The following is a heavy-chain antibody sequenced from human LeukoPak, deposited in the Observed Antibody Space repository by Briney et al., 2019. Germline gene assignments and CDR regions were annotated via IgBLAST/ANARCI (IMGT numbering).Heavy chain of an antibody. CDR2: ISSSSSYI. J-gene: IGHJ4*02. Sequence: GGSLRLSCAASGFTFSSYSMNWVRQAPGKGLEWVSSISSSSSYIYYADSVKGRFTISRDNAKNSLYLQMNSLRAEDTAVYYCARVGVSSQMATIEDYFDYWGQGTLVTVSS. CDR1: GFTFSSYS. D-gene: IGHD5-24*01. CDR3: ARVGVSSQMATIEDYFDY. V-gene: IGHV3-21*01.